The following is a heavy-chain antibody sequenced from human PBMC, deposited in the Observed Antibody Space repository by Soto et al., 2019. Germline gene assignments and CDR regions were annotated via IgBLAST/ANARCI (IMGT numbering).Heavy chain of an antibody. D-gene: IGHD3-9*01. Sequence: EVQLLESGGGLVQPGGSLRLSCAASGFTFSSYAMSWVRRAPGKGLEWVSAISGSARSTKYADSVKVRFTISRDNSKNTLFLQMSSLRAEDTAVYYCAKDVHYDIVTGIEYVHHWAQGNLVTVSS. CDR1: GFTFSSYA. V-gene: IGHV3-23*01. CDR3: AKDVHYDIVTGIEYVHH. CDR2: ISGSARST. J-gene: IGHJ1*01.